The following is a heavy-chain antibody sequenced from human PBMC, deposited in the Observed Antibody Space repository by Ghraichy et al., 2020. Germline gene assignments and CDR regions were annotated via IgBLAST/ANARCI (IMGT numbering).Heavy chain of an antibody. CDR1: GGTFSSYT. D-gene: IGHD1-26*01. J-gene: IGHJ4*02. Sequence: SVKVSCKASGGTFSSYTISWVRQAPGQGLEWMGRIIPILGIANYAQKFQGRVTITADKSTSTAYMELSSLRSEDTAVYYCAREPGEWELQVGGGYWGQGTLVTVSS. CDR2: IIPILGIA. V-gene: IGHV1-69*04. CDR3: AREPGEWELQVGGGY.